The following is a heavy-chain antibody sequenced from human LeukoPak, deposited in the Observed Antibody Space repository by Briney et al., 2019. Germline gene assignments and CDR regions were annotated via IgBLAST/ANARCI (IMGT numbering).Heavy chain of an antibody. J-gene: IGHJ1*01. V-gene: IGHV3-7*01. CDR1: GFTFSSYW. Sequence: GGSLRLSCEASGFTFSSYWMSWVRQAPGKGLEWVANIKTDGSEKYYVDSVKGRFTISRDNAKNSLYLQMNSLRVEDTAVYYCTSWGDTTAEYFQRWGQGTLVTVSS. CDR2: IKTDGSEK. D-gene: IGHD2-21*02. CDR3: TSWGDTTAEYFQR.